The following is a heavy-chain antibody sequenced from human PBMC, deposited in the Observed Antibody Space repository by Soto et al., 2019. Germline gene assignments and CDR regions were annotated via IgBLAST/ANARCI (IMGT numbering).Heavy chain of an antibody. CDR2: VIPMVGMS. Sequence: QVQLVQSGAEVKKPGSAVKVSCTASAVTFNFYSISWVRQAPGQGLEWVGRVIPMVGMSEYAQKFQGRVTITADKSTSTAYMNLRSLRSEHTAVYYCATNYGSGSAHFDYWGQGTLVTVSS. CDR3: ATNYGSGSAHFDY. J-gene: IGHJ4*02. V-gene: IGHV1-69*02. D-gene: IGHD3-10*01. CDR1: AVTFNFYS.